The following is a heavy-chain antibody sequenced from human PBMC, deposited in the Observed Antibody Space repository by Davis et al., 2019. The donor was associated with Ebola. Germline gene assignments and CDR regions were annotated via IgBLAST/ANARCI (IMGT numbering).Heavy chain of an antibody. CDR2: ISYDGSNK. V-gene: IGHV3-30*18. CDR1: GFTFSSYG. J-gene: IGHJ6*02. D-gene: IGHD5-18*01. Sequence: GESLKISCAASGFTFSSYGMHWVRQAPGKGLEWVAVISYDGSNKYYADSVKGRFTISRDNSKNTLYLQMNSLRAEDTAVYYCAKDRGIQLWLRNYYYYGIDVWGQGTTVTVSS. CDR3: AKDRGIQLWLRNYYYYGIDV.